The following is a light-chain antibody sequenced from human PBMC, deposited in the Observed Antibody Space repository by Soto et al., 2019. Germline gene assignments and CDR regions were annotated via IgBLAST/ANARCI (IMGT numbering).Light chain of an antibody. Sequence: QSALTQPASVSGSPGQSITISCTGTSSDVGGYNYVSWYQQHPGKAPKLMIYDVSNRPSGVSDRFSGTKSGNMASQTISGLQAEDEADFYCSSYTSGNTSVVFGGGTKLTVL. CDR2: DVS. J-gene: IGLJ2*01. CDR1: SSDVGGYNY. CDR3: SSYTSGNTSVV. V-gene: IGLV2-14*03.